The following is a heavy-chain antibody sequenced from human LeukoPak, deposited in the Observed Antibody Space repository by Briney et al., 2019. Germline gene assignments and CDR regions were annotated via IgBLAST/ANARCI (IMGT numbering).Heavy chain of an antibody. J-gene: IGHJ5*02. D-gene: IGHD3-3*01. CDR2: IIPIFGTA. V-gene: IGHV1-69*13. CDR3: AREGRFLEWLQNWFDP. Sequence: GASVKVSCKASGYTFTSYAMNWVRQAPGQGLEWMGEIIPIFGTANYAQKFQGRVTITADESTSTAYMELSSLRSEDTAVYYCAREGRFLEWLQNWFDPWGQGTLVTVSS. CDR1: GYTFTSYA.